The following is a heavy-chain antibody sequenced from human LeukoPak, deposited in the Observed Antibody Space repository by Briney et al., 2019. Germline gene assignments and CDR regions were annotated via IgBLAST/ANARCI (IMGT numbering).Heavy chain of an antibody. CDR1: GYPFTDYY. V-gene: IGHV1-2*02. Sequence: ASVKVSCKASGYPFTDYYMHWVRQAPGQGLEWVGWINPKSGGTIYAQRFQGRVTLTRDTSTSTVYMEVSRLKSDDTAVYYCARLRSPNYDILNGLFPPAPFDPWGQGTLVTVSS. CDR2: INPKSGGT. CDR3: ARLRSPNYDILNGLFPPAPFDP. D-gene: IGHD3-9*01. J-gene: IGHJ5*02.